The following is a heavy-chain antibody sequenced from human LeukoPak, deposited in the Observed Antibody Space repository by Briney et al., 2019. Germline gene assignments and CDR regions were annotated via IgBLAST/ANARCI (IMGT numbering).Heavy chain of an antibody. CDR1: GFTFSSYS. D-gene: IGHD6-13*01. V-gene: IGHV3-21*01. Sequence: GGSLRLSCAASGFTFSSYSVNWVRQAPGKGLEWVSSISSSSSYIYYADSVKGRFTISRDNAKNSLYLQMNSLRAEDTAVYYCARAPPSWDDDYFDYWGQGTLVTVSS. CDR3: ARAPPSWDDDYFDY. J-gene: IGHJ4*02. CDR2: ISSSSSYI.